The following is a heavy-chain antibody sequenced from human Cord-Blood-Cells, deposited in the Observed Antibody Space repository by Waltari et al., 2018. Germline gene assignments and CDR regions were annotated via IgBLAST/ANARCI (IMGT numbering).Heavy chain of an antibody. CDR3: ASYDRYFDL. CDR1: CNTFHGYY. Sequence: QVQLVQSGAAVKKPGASWKVSCTASCNTFHGYYMHWVRQAPGQGLEWMEWINPNRGGTNYAQKFQGRVTMTRDTSISTAYMELSRLRSDDTAVYYCASYDRYFDLWGRGTLVTVSS. J-gene: IGHJ2*01. D-gene: IGHD3-22*01. CDR2: INPNRGGT. V-gene: IGHV1-2*02.